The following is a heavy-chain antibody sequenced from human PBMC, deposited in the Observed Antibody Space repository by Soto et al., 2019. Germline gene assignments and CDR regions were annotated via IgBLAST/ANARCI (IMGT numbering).Heavy chain of an antibody. Sequence: PGGSLRLSCAASGFTFSTYWMSCVRQAPGKGLEWVANIKQDGSETYYVDSVKGRFTISRDKAKNSLYLKMNSLRAKDTAVYYCARDSGTSDYSGQGTMVTVSS. J-gene: IGHJ4*02. CDR3: ARDSGTSDY. V-gene: IGHV3-7*01. CDR1: GFTFSTYW. D-gene: IGHD1-1*01. CDR2: IKQDGSET.